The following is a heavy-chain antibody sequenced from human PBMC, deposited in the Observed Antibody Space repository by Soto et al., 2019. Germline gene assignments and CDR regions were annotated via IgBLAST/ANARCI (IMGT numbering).Heavy chain of an antibody. J-gene: IGHJ6*02. CDR3: AKAPYCTNGVCKDV. Sequence: GGSLRLSCAASGFTFSSYGIHWVRQAPGKGLEWVALISYDGSNKYYADSVKGRFTISRDNSKNTLYLQMNSLRAEDTAVYYCAKAPYCTNGVCKDVWGQGTTVTVSS. D-gene: IGHD2-8*01. CDR2: ISYDGSNK. V-gene: IGHV3-30*18. CDR1: GFTFSSYG.